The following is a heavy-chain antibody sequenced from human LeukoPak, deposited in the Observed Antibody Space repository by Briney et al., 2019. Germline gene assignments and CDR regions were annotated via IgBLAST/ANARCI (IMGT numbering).Heavy chain of an antibody. D-gene: IGHD2-2*01. CDR1: DGCINSYY. J-gene: IGHJ4*02. V-gene: IGHV4-59*08. Sequence: SETLSLTSTVSDGCINSYYWSWNRQPPAKGLEWIGYIYYSGSTNYNPSLKSRVTISVDTSKNQFSLKLSSVTAADTAVYYCARHGSTYALRNWGQGTLVTVSS. CDR3: ARHGSTYALRN. CDR2: IYYSGST.